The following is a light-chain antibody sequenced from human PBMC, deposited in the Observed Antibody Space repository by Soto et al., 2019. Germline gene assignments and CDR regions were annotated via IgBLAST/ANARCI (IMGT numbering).Light chain of an antibody. CDR1: QTISNY. CDR3: QQSNFFPWT. J-gene: IGKJ1*01. Sequence: DVQMTQSPSSLFASIGDRVTITCRASQTISNYLNWYRQKPGKAPELLIYAASSLHSGVPSRFSGSGSGTDFTLTICSLQPEDFATYSCQQSNFFPWTYGQGTKVDIK. CDR2: AAS. V-gene: IGKV1-39*01.